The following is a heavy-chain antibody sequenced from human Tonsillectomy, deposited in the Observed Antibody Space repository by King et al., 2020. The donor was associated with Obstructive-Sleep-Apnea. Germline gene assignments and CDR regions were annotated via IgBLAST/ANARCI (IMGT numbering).Heavy chain of an antibody. V-gene: IGHV4-39*07. CDR2: IYYSGCT. CDR3: ARIWRAVAYNWFDP. D-gene: IGHD1-26*01. J-gene: IGHJ5*02. CDR1: GGSISTTSYY. Sequence: LQLQESGPGLVKPSETLSLTCTVSGGSISTTSYYWGWIRQPPGKGLEWIGSIYYSGCTYYNPSLKSRVTISVDTSKNRFSLKLYSLTAADTAIYYCARIWRAVAYNWFDPWGQGTLVTVSS.